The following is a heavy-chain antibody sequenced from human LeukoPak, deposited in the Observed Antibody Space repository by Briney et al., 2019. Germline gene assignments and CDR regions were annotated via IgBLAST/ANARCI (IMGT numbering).Heavy chain of an antibody. V-gene: IGHV3-23*05. CDR1: GFTFSAYA. Sequence: GGSLRLSCEASGFTFSAYAMTWVRQAPGKGLEWVSSIGSDNKPHYSESVKGRFAISRDNSKNILFLHLNSLRAEDTALYYCARTLVAAPGTKGGPWGQGTLVTVSS. CDR2: IGSDNKP. J-gene: IGHJ5*02. D-gene: IGHD6-13*01. CDR3: ARTLVAAPGTKGGP.